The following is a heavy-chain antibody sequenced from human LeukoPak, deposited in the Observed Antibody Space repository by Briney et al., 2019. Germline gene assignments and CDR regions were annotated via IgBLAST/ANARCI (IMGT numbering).Heavy chain of an antibody. V-gene: IGHV3-30-3*01. CDR3: ARDGDCSSTSCYRGGDY. J-gene: IGHJ4*02. Sequence: GGSLRLSCAASGFTFSSYAMHWVRQAPGKGLEWVAVISYDGSNKYYADSVKGRFTISRDNSKNTLYLQMNSLRAEDTAVYYCARDGDCSSTSCYRGGDYWGQGTLVTVSS. CDR1: GFTFSSYA. D-gene: IGHD2-2*01. CDR2: ISYDGSNK.